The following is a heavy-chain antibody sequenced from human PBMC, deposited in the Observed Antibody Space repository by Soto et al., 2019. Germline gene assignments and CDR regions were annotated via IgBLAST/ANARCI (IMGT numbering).Heavy chain of an antibody. V-gene: IGHV5-51*01. CDR3: ARKAAAAGDDAFDI. J-gene: IGHJ3*02. Sequence: PGESLKISCKGSGYSFTSDWIGWVRQMPGKGLEWMGIICPGDSDTRYSPSFQGQVTISADKSISTAYLQWSSLKASDTAMYYCARKAAAAGDDAFDIWGQGTMVTVSS. D-gene: IGHD6-13*01. CDR2: ICPGDSDT. CDR1: GYSFTSDW.